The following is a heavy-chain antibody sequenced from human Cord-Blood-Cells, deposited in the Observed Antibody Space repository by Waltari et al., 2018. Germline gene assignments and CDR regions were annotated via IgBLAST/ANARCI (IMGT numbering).Heavy chain of an antibody. J-gene: IGHJ4*02. D-gene: IGHD3-10*01. V-gene: IGHV4-59*01. CDR1: GGSISSYY. CDR2: IYYSGST. Sequence: QVQLQESGPGLVKPSETLSLTCTVSGGSISSYYWSWIRQTPGKGLEWIGYIYYSGSTNYNPSLKSRVTISVDTSKNQFSLKLSSVTAADTAVYYCVRRKGGNPRELYYFDYWGQGTLVTVSS. CDR3: VRRKGGNPRELYYFDY.